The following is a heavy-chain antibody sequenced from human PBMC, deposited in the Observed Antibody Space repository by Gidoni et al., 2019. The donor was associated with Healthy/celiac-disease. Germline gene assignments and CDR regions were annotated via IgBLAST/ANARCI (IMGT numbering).Heavy chain of an antibody. CDR2: ISYDGSNK. CDR3: AKDPDNKYGDYTDFDY. V-gene: IGHV3-30*18. J-gene: IGHJ4*02. CDR1: GFTFSSYG. D-gene: IGHD4-17*01. Sequence: QVQLVESGGGVVQPGRSLRLSCAASGFTFSSYGMHWVRQAPGKGLEWVAVISYDGSNKYYADSVKGRFTISRDNSKNTLYLQMNSLRAEDTAVYYCAKDPDNKYGDYTDFDYWGQGTLVTVSS.